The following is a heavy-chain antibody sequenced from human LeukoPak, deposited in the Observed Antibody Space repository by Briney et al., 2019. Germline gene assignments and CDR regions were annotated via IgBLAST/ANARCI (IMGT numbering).Heavy chain of an antibody. CDR1: GLTFDEYA. D-gene: IGHD1-26*01. Sequence: AGGSLRLSCAASGLTFDEYAMHWVRQAPGKGLEWVSGISYSSGSIGYVDSVKGRFTISRDNAKNSLYLQMNSLRVEDTALYYCAKDRGGSSELGDAFDVWGQGTMVRVSS. J-gene: IGHJ3*01. CDR3: AKDRGGSSELGDAFDV. V-gene: IGHV3-9*01. CDR2: ISYSSGSI.